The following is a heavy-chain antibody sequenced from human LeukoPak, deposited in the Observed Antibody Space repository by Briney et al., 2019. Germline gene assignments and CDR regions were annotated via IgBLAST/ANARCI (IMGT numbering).Heavy chain of an antibody. CDR2: FDPADGEI. CDR3: AAGEWEQLLNY. D-gene: IGHD1/OR15-1a*01. J-gene: IGHJ4*02. Sequence: ASVKVSCKVSGYSLTELSMHWVRQAPGKGPEWMGGFDPADGEIIYPQKFQGRVTMTEDTSSDTAYMELSGLRFEDTAVYYCAAGEWEQLLNYRGQGTLVTVSS. CDR1: GYSLTELS. V-gene: IGHV1-24*01.